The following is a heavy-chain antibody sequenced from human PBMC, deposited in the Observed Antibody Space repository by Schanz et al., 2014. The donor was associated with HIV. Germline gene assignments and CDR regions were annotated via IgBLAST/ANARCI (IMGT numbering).Heavy chain of an antibody. CDR1: GFTFNTFY. Sequence: QVQLVESRGALVNPGSSLRLSCAASGFTFNTFYMSWIRQAPGKGLEWISYISSGGSTKYYADSVKGRFTISRDNAKNSLYLQMNSLTPEDTAVYYCARDKKSGNNDGGFDPWGQGTLVTVSS. CDR3: ARDKKSGNNDGGFDP. D-gene: IGHD1-26*01. V-gene: IGHV3-11*01. J-gene: IGHJ5*02. CDR2: ISSGGSTK.